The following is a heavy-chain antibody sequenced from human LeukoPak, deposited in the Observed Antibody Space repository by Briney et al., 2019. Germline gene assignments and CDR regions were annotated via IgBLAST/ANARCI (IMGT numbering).Heavy chain of an antibody. V-gene: IGHV3-21*04. CDR2: ISSSSSYI. D-gene: IGHD3-10*01. CDR1: GFTFSSYS. Sequence: GGSLRLSCAASGFTFSSYSMNWVRQAPGKGLEWVSSISSSSSYIYYADSVKGRFTISRDNAKNSLYLQMNSLRAEDTAVYYCAKSGRGVTLNRWFDPWGQGTLVTVSS. J-gene: IGHJ5*02. CDR3: AKSGRGVTLNRWFDP.